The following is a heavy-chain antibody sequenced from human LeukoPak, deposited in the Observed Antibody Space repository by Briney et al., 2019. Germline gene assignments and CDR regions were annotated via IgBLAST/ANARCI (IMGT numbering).Heavy chain of an antibody. D-gene: IGHD2/OR15-2a*01. Sequence: SETLSLTCTVSGGSISSSNYYWDWIRQPPGKGLEWIGSIHYSGNTYYNPSLRSRVTLSVDTSTNQFSLKLSSVTAADTAVYYCAYTNHYYFDWGQGTMVTVSS. J-gene: IGHJ4*02. V-gene: IGHV4-39*01. CDR2: IHYSGNT. CDR1: GGSISSSNYY. CDR3: AYTNHYYFD.